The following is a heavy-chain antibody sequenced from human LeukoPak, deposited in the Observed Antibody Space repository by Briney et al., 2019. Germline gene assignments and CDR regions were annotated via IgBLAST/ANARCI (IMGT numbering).Heavy chain of an antibody. D-gene: IGHD5-18*01. CDR2: IYSGGST. J-gene: IGHJ4*02. CDR1: GFTVSSNY. CDR3: ARDSVDTAMIDH. Sequence: GGSLRLSCAASGFTVSSNYMSWVRQAPGKGLEWVSVIYSGGSTYYADSVKGRFTISRDNSKDTLYLQMNSLRAEDTAVYYCARDSVDTAMIDHWGQGTLVTVSS. V-gene: IGHV3-66*02.